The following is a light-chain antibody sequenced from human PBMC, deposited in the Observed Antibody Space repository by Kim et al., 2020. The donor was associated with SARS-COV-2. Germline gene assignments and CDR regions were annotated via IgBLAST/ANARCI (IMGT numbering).Light chain of an antibody. Sequence: GQRGTISCSGSSSNIGRNSVNWYQHLPGTAPKLLLYTNNQRTSGVPDRVSGSKSGTSASLDISGLQSDDEADYYCSAWDGSLNGWVFGGGTKLTVL. CDR3: SAWDGSLNGWV. CDR1: SSNIGRNS. V-gene: IGLV1-44*01. J-gene: IGLJ3*02. CDR2: TNN.